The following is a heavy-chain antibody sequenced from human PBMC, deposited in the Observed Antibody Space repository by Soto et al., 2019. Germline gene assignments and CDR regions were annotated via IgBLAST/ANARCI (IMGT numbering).Heavy chain of an antibody. V-gene: IGHV1-69*06. D-gene: IGHD3-9*01. CDR2: IIPIFGTA. Sequence: QVQLVQSGAEVKKPGSSVKVSCKASGGTFSSYAISWVRQAPGQGLEWMGGIIPIFGTANYAQKFQGRVTITANKSTSTAYMELSRLRSEDTAVYYCARDQDDILTGYPSGGYGMDVWGQWTTVTVSS. CDR1: GGTFSSYA. J-gene: IGHJ6*02. CDR3: ARDQDDILTGYPSGGYGMDV.